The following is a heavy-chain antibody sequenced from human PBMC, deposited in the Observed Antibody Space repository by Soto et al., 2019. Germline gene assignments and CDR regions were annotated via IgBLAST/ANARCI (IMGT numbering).Heavy chain of an antibody. CDR1: GAIFSSNA. Sequence: QVQLVQSGAEVKKPGSSVKVTCKASGAIFSSNAISWVRQAPGQGLEWMGGILPIFGRTHYAQKFQGRVTITADEYTRIAYMELSSLKAEDTAVYYCATGGSVYSYAPRFYFEYWGQGTLVTVSS. CDR3: ATGGSVYSYAPRFYFEY. J-gene: IGHJ4*02. CDR2: ILPIFGRT. D-gene: IGHD5-18*01. V-gene: IGHV1-69*01.